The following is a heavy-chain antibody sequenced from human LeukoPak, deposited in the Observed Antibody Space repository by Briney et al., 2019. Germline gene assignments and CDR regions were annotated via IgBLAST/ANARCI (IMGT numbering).Heavy chain of an antibody. J-gene: IGHJ4*02. V-gene: IGHV1-46*01. CDR1: GYTFTSYY. CDR3: ARDYPTGDYSFDY. CDR2: INPSGGST. D-gene: IGHD4-17*01. Sequence: ASVKVSCTASGYTFTSYYMHWVRQAPGQGLEWMGIINPSGGSTSYAQKFQGRVTMTRDTSTSTVYMELSSLRSGNTAVYYCARDYPTGDYSFDYWGQGTLVTVSS.